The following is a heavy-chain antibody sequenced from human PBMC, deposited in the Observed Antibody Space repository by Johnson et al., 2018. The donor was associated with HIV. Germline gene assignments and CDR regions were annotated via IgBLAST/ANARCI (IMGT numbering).Heavy chain of an antibody. CDR1: RFTFSSYG. CDR2: IRYDGSEK. Sequence: VQLVESGGGVVQPGGSLRLSCAASRFTFSSYGMHWVRQAPGKGMEWVTFIRYDGSEKYFADSVKGRFTISRDNSKNTLYLQMSSLRLEDTALYYCARKYIWGQGTRVTVSS. V-gene: IGHV3-30*02. J-gene: IGHJ3*02. CDR3: ARKYI.